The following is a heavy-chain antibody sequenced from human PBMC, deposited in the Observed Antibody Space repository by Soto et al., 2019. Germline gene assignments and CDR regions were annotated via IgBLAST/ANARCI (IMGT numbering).Heavy chain of an antibody. CDR3: ARDRTAMAHCDY. CDR2: IYYSGST. J-gene: IGHJ4*02. D-gene: IGHD5-18*01. V-gene: IGHV4-59*01. Sequence: SETLSLTCTVSGGSISSYYWSWIRQPPGKGLEWIGYIYYSGSTNYNPSLKSRVTISVDTSKNQFSLKLSSVTAADTPVYYCARDRTAMAHCDYWGRGTLGAVSS. CDR1: GGSISSYY.